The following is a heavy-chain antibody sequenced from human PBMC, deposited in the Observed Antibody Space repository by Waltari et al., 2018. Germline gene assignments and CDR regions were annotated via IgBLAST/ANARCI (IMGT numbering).Heavy chain of an antibody. V-gene: IGHV2-5*01. D-gene: IGHD5-12*01. CDR2: IYWNDDK. Sequence: QITLKESGPTLVKPTQTLTLTCTFSGFSLSTSGVGVGWIRQPPGKALEWLALIYWNDDKRDSPSLKSRLTITKDTSKNQVVLTMTNMDPVDTATYYCAHRAVATIEELFDYWGQGTLVTVSS. CDR1: GFSLSTSGVG. CDR3: AHRAVATIEELFDY. J-gene: IGHJ4*02.